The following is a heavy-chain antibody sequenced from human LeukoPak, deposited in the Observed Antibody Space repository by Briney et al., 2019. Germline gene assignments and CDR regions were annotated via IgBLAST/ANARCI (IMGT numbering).Heavy chain of an antibody. Sequence: SETLSLTCAVYGGSFSGYYWSWIRQPPGKGLEWIGEINHSGSSNYNPSLKSRVTISVDTSKNPFSLKLSSVTAADTAVYYCARGLGRDCSGGSCYSLYYYYYGMDVWGQGTTVTVSS. V-gene: IGHV4-34*01. D-gene: IGHD2-15*01. CDR2: INHSGSS. CDR3: ARGLGRDCSGGSCYSLYYYYYGMDV. CDR1: GGSFSGYY. J-gene: IGHJ6*02.